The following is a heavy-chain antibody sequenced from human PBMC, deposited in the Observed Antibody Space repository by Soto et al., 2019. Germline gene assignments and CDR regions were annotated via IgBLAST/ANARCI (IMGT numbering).Heavy chain of an antibody. Sequence: QVQLQASGPGLVKPSETLSLTCPVSGGSRSSYYWSWIRQSPGKGLEWIGYRDYSGSTNNNPSLKSGGSISRDTSKYQVSLMLSSVTAADTAVYYGERGECLATINPSFAYWGQGTLVTVSS. J-gene: IGHJ4*02. CDR2: RDYSGST. CDR1: GGSRSSYY. D-gene: IGHD5-12*01. CDR3: ERGECLATINPSFAY. V-gene: IGHV4-59*01.